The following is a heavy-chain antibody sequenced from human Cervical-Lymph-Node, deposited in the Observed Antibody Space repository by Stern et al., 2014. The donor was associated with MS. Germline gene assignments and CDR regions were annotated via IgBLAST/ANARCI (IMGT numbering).Heavy chain of an antibody. Sequence: VQLVQSGAEVKKPGASVKVSCKTSGYTFSTYGITWARQAPGQGPGWMGWGSGHNGTSNFAERFQGRLTITTDTSTTKDYMELRSLRYDDTAVYFCARDPGGYFHGMDVWGQGTTVTVSS. CDR1: GYTFSTYG. CDR3: ARDPGGYFHGMDV. V-gene: IGHV1-18*01. D-gene: IGHD3-10*01. CDR2: GSGHNGTS. J-gene: IGHJ6*02.